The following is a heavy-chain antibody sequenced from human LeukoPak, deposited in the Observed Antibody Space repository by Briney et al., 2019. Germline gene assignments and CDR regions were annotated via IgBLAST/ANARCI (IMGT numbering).Heavy chain of an antibody. CDR1: GGSFSGDY. CDR2: INHSGST. V-gene: IGHV4-34*01. CDR3: ERGKVATIRKNWFDP. Sequence: SETLSLTCAVYGGSFSGDYWSWVRQPPGKGLEWGGEINHSGSTNYNPSLKSRVTISVATSKNQFSLKLRSVTAADTAVYYCERGKVATIRKNWFDPWGQGTVVTVSS. D-gene: IGHD5-12*01. J-gene: IGHJ5*02.